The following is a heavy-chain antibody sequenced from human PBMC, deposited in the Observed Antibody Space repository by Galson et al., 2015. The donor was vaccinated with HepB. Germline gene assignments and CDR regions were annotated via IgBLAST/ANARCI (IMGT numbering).Heavy chain of an antibody. D-gene: IGHD3-16*01. Sequence: SLRLSCAASGFTFSSYAMHWVRQAPGKGLEWVAVISYDGSNKYYADSVKSRFTISRDNSKNTLYLQMDSLRAEDTAVYYCAREGATDDFDYWGQGTLVTVSS. CDR1: GFTFSSYA. J-gene: IGHJ4*02. CDR3: AREGATDDFDY. CDR2: ISYDGSNK. V-gene: IGHV3-30*04.